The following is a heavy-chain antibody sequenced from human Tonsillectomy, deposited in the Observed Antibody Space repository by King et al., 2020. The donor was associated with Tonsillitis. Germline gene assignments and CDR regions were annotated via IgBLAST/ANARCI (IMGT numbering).Heavy chain of an antibody. Sequence: VQLQESGPGLVKPSQTLSLTCSVSGGSISSDGYYWSWIRHFPGKGLEWIGNIYYSGVTSYNPSLKSLITISLDTSENQFSLKLSSVTAADTAVYYCARGKIFGVVVSWFDPWGQGTLVTVSS. CDR3: ARGKIFGVVVSWFDP. V-gene: IGHV4-31*01. J-gene: IGHJ5*02. D-gene: IGHD3-3*01. CDR2: IYYSGVT. CDR1: GGSISSDGYY.